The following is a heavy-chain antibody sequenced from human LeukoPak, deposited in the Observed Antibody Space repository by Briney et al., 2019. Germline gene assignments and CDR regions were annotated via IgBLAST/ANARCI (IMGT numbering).Heavy chain of an antibody. CDR1: GFTFSNCP. CDR2: INGGRDIT. J-gene: IGHJ4*02. CDR3: AKDPQRGSPYYFDY. Sequence: GSLRLSCAASGFTFSNCPMSWVRQAPGKGLEWVSHINGGRDITYYADSVKGRFTISRDNTKNTLYLQMNSLRAEDTALYYCAKDPQRGSPYYFDYWGQGTLVTVSS. V-gene: IGHV3-23*01. D-gene: IGHD1-26*01.